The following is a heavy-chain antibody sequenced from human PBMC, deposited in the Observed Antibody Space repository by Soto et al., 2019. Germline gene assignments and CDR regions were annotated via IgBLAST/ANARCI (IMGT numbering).Heavy chain of an antibody. CDR3: ARESGYNTGLHFLVFEX. CDR2: TFYRSKWYT. Sequence: SQTLSLTCAISGDTVSSNNAAWNWIRQSPSIGLECLGSTFYRSKWYTDYAVSVRGRVTINPDKYKNKFSLQVNSVTPEDTAVYYCARESGYNTGLHFLVFEXWGQVTVVTVS. J-gene: IGHJ3*02. D-gene: IGHD6-19*01. V-gene: IGHV6-1*01. CDR1: GDTVSSNNAA.